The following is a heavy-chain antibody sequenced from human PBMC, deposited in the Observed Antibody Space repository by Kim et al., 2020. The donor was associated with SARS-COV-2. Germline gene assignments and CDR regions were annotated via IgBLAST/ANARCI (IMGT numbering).Heavy chain of an antibody. CDR1: GFTFSSYA. Sequence: GGSLRLSCAASGFTFSSYAMSWVRQAPGKGLEWVSAISGSGGSTYDADSVKGRFTISRDNSKNTLYLQMNSLRAEDTAVYYCAKDPRRAAAGPPYWYFDLWGRGTLGTVSS. J-gene: IGHJ2*01. D-gene: IGHD6-13*01. CDR2: ISGSGGST. V-gene: IGHV3-23*01. CDR3: AKDPRRAAAGPPYWYFDL.